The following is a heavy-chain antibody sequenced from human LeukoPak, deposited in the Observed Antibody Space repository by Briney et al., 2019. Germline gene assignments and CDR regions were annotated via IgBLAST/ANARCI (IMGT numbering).Heavy chain of an antibody. CDR3: ANVAKGRYFFYYMDV. CDR1: GYTSNRFG. CDR2: ISSDNGNT. Sequence: GASVKVSRQASGYTSNRFGVAWVRQAPGQGLEWIGWISSDNGNTKYVDRLQGRVTMTIDRSTTTAYMELRSLRADDTAVYFCANVAKGRYFFYYMDVWGKGTTVTVSS. V-gene: IGHV1-18*01. D-gene: IGHD2-15*01. J-gene: IGHJ6*03.